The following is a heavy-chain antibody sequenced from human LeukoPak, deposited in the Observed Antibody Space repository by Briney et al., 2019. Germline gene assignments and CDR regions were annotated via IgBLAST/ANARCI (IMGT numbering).Heavy chain of an antibody. CDR3: TLPWGSGSYCDY. CDR1: RFTFSNAW. V-gene: IGHV3-15*01. CDR2: IKSKTDGGTT. Sequence: GGSLRLSCAASRFTFSNAWLNWVRQAPGKGLEWVGHIKSKTDGGTTDYAAPVKGRFTISRDDSKNTLFLQMNSLKTEDTAVYYCTLPWGSGSYCDYWGQGTLVTVSS. D-gene: IGHD3-10*01. J-gene: IGHJ4*02.